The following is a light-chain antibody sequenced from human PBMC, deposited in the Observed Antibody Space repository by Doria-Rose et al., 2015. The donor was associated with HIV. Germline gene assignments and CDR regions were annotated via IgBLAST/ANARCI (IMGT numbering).Light chain of an antibody. J-gene: IGLJ1*01. Sequence: ALTQPRSVSVSPGQSVTISCTGTSSDIGGSDYVSWYQQYPGKAPKLMIYDVTKRPSGVPDHFSGSKSGNTASLTISGLQAEDEADYYCCSYAGNPYVFGTGTKVTVL. CDR3: CSYAGNPYV. V-gene: IGLV2-11*01. CDR1: SSDIGGSDY. CDR2: DVT.